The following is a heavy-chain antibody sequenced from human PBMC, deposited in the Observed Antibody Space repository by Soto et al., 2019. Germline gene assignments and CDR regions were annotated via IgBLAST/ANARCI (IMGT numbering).Heavy chain of an antibody. V-gene: IGHV3-23*01. CDR2: ISGSGGST. Sequence: GGSVRLSCADPGFSLSSYAMSWVRQAPGKGQEWVSAISGSGGSTYYAESVKVRFTISRDNSKNTLYLQMNSLRAEDTAVYYCATVIAVAGKYPTNPERNAFDIRCRETMV. J-gene: IGHJ3*02. CDR3: ATVIAVAGKYPTNPERNAFDI. CDR1: GFSLSSYA. D-gene: IGHD6-19*01.